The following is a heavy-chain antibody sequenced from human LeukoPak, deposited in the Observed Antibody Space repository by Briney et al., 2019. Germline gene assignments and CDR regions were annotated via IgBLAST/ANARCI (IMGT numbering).Heavy chain of an antibody. Sequence: SETLSLTCTVSGGSISSYYWSWIRQPPGKGLEWIGYIYYSGSTNYNPSLKSRVTISVDTSKNQFSLKLSSVTAADTAVYYCARANFWSGSFPIDWGQGTLVTASS. CDR3: ARANFWSGSFPID. D-gene: IGHD3-3*01. V-gene: IGHV4-59*01. CDR1: GGSISSYY. J-gene: IGHJ4*02. CDR2: IYYSGST.